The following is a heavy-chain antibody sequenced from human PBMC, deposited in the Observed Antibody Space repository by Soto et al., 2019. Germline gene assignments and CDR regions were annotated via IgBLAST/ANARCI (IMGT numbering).Heavy chain of an antibody. V-gene: IGHV3-33*01. CDR2: IWYDGSNK. J-gene: IGHJ6*02. D-gene: IGHD6-19*01. CDR1: GFTFSSYG. CDR3: AGGIAVAGTSATRYGMDV. Sequence: QVQLVESGGGVVQPGRSLRLSCAASGFTFSSYGMHWVRQAPGKGLEWVAVIWYDGSNKYYADSVKDRFTISRDNSKNTLYLQMNRLSAEDTAVYYCAGGIAVAGTSATRYGMDVWGQGTTVTVSS.